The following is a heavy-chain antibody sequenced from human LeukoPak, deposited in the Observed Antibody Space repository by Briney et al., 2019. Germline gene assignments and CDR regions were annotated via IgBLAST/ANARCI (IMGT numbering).Heavy chain of an antibody. D-gene: IGHD3-16*02. CDR2: IYTSGST. V-gene: IGHV4-61*02. CDR1: GGSISSGSYY. J-gene: IGHJ3*02. CDR3: ARVSDYVWGSYRSDI. Sequence: SETLSLTCTVSGGSISSGSYYWSWIRQPAGKGLEWIGRIYTSGSTNYNPSLKSRVTISVDTSKNQFSLKLSSVTAAVTAVYYCARVSDYVWGSYRSDIWGQGTMVTVSS.